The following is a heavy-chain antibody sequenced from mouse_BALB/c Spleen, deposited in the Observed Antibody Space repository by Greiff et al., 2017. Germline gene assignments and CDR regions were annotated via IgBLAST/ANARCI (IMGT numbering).Heavy chain of an antibody. Sequence: VQLQQSGAELVRPGTSVKVSCKASGYAFTNYLIEWVKQRPGQGLEWIGVINPGSGGTNYNEKFKGKATLTADKSSSTAYMQLSSLTSDDSAVYFCARGCTTVVEEGDYAMDYWGQGTSVTVSS. CDR3: ARGCTTVVEEGDYAMDY. V-gene: IGHV1-54*01. CDR2: INPGSGGT. CDR1: GYAFTNYL. J-gene: IGHJ4*01. D-gene: IGHD1-1*01.